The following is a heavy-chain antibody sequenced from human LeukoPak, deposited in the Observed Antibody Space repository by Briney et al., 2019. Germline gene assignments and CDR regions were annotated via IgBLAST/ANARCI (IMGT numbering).Heavy chain of an antibody. CDR2: IDPSDSYT. V-gene: IGHV5-10-1*01. D-gene: IGHD3-22*01. CDR3: ARSRIDYYDSSGYNDYYFDY. J-gene: IGHJ4*02. CDR1: GYSFTSYW. Sequence: GESLEISCKGSGYSFTSYWISWVRQMPGKGLEWMGRIDPSDSYTNYSPSFQGHVTISADKSISTAYLQWSSLKASDTAMYYCARSRIDYYDSSGYNDYYFDYWGQGTLVTVSS.